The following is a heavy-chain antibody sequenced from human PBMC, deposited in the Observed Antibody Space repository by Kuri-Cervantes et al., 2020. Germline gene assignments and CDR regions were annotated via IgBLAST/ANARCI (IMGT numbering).Heavy chain of an antibody. Sequence: GGSLRLSCTVSGYSISSGYYWGWIRQAPGKGLEWVSYISSSGSTIYYADSVKGRFTISRDNAKNSLYLQMNSLRAEDTAVYYCARRTPHDYGDYFFPWGQGTLVTVSS. CDR2: ISSSGSTI. CDR3: ARRTPHDYGDYFFP. CDR1: GYSISSGYY. J-gene: IGHJ5*02. D-gene: IGHD4-17*01. V-gene: IGHV3-11*01.